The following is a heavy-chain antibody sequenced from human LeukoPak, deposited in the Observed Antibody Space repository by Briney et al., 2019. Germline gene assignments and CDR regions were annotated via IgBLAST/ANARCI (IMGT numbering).Heavy chain of an antibody. CDR1: RYTLTTSG. V-gene: IGHV1-18*01. Sequence: ASVKVSCKVSRYTLTTSGFSWVRQAPGQGLEWMGWISAHSNKTTYAQQFQGRVTMTTDTSTSTAYMELRSLTPDDTAVYYCTRQLGIGAFDMWGQGTMVTVSS. CDR2: ISAHSNKT. CDR3: TRQLGIGAFDM. J-gene: IGHJ3*02. D-gene: IGHD7-27*01.